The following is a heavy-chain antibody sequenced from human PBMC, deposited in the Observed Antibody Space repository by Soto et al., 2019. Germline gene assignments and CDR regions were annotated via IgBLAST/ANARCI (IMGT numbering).Heavy chain of an antibody. CDR1: GGSISSSTYY. J-gene: IGHJ6*02. V-gene: IGHV4-39*01. D-gene: IGHD4-4*01. CDR2: IYYRRNSGST. CDR3: ARTRTVAYYYGMDV. Sequence: QLQLQESGPGLVKPSETLSLTCTVSGGSISSSTYYWGWIRQPPGRGLEWIGSIYYRRNSGSTYYTPSLKSRVTISVDTSKNQFSLKLSSVTAADTAVYYCARTRTVAYYYGMDVWGQGTTVTVSS.